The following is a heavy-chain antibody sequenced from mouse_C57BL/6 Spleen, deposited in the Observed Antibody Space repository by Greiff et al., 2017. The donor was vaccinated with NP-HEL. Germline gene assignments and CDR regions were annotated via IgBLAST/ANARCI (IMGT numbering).Heavy chain of an antibody. CDR2: IDPSDSYT. J-gene: IGHJ2*01. Sequence: QVQLQQPGAELVMPGASVKLSCKASGYTFTSYWMHWVKQRPGQGLEWIGEIDPSDSYTNYNQKFKGKSTLTVDKSSSTAYMQLSSLTSEDSAVYYCARRTIYDGYYFDYWGQGTTLTVSS. V-gene: IGHV1-69*01. CDR1: GYTFTSYW. D-gene: IGHD2-3*01. CDR3: ARRTIYDGYYFDY.